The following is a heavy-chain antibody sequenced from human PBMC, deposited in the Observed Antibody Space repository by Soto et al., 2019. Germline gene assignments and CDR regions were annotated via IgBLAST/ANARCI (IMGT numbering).Heavy chain of an antibody. J-gene: IGHJ3*02. CDR2: INHSGST. CDR1: GGSFSAYY. CDR3: ARTYYDSSGYTTGGAFDI. D-gene: IGHD3-22*01. V-gene: IGHV4-34*01. Sequence: SETLSLTGAVYGGSFSAYYWSWIRQPPGKGLEWIGEINHSGSTNYNPSLKSRVTISVATSKNQFSLKLSSVTAADTAVCYCARTYYDSSGYTTGGAFDIWGQGTMVTVSS.